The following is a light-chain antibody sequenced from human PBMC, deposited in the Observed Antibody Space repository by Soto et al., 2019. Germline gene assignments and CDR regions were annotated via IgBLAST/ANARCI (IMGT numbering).Light chain of an antibody. J-gene: IGKJ1*01. CDR1: QTVSSN. V-gene: IGKV3-20*01. CDR2: GAS. CDR3: QQYGSSGT. Sequence: EIVLTQSPATLSLSPGERATLSCRASQTVSSNSAWYQQKPGQAPRLLIYGASNRATGIPDRFSGSGSGTDFTLTISRLEPEDFAVYYCQQYGSSGTFGQGTKVDIK.